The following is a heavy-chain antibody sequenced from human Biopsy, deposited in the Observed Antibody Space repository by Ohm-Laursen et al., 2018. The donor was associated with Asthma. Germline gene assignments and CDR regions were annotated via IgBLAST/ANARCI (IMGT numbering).Heavy chain of an antibody. CDR1: GYTFTSYY. V-gene: IGHV1-46*01. Sequence: SSVKVSCKASGYTFTSYYMHWVRRAPGQGLEWMGIINPSGGSTSYAQKFQGRFTMTRDTSTSTVYMELSSLRSEDTAVYYCARAGALIVGATMGYWGQGTLVTVSS. D-gene: IGHD1-26*01. CDR2: INPSGGST. CDR3: ARAGALIVGATMGY. J-gene: IGHJ4*02.